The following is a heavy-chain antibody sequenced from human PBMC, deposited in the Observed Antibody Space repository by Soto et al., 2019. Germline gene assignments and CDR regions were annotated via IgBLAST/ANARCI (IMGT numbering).Heavy chain of an antibody. J-gene: IGHJ4*02. CDR1: GFTFGSSA. Sequence: LVQSGPDVKKPGTSVKVSCKTSGFTFGSSAVQWVRQVRGQRLEWIGWIVVASGYSNVAKKFKDRVSLTRDLSTNTAFMELSSLTSEDSAMYYCAADVIGVAGDFDHWGQGTLVSVSS. CDR2: IVVASGYS. CDR3: AADVIGVAGDFDH. V-gene: IGHV1-58*01. D-gene: IGHD6-19*01.